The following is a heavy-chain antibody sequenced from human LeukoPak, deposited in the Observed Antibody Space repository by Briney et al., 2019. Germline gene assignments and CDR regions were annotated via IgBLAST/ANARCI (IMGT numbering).Heavy chain of an antibody. D-gene: IGHD2-15*01. CDR1: GFTFSSYA. CDR2: IYYSGST. Sequence: PGGSLRLSCAASGFTFSSYAMSWVRQAPGKGLEWIGSIYYSGSTYYNPSLKSRVTISVDTSKNQFSLKLSSVTAADTAVYYCARKPRLYCSGGSCFPYYFDYWGQGTLVTVSS. V-gene: IGHV4-38-2*01. CDR3: ARKPRLYCSGGSCFPYYFDY. J-gene: IGHJ4*02.